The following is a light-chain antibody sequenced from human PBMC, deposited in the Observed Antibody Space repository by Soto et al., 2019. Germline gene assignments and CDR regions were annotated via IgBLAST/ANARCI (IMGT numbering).Light chain of an antibody. CDR2: GAS. CDR3: QQYNNRPPT. CDR1: QSVSSN. V-gene: IGKV3-15*01. Sequence: EIEMTQSPATLSVSPGERATLSCRASQSVSSNLAWYQQKPGQAPRLLIYGASTRATGIPARFSGSGSGTDFTLTISSLQSEDFAAYYCQQYNNRPPTLGQGTKVDIK. J-gene: IGKJ1*01.